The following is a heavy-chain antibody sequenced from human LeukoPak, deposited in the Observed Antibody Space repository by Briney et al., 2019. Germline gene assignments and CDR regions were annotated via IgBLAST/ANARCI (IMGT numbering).Heavy chain of an antibody. D-gene: IGHD2-21*01. J-gene: IGHJ4*02. CDR1: GFTLSSYA. V-gene: IGHV3-23*01. CDR2: ISDSGDT. CDR3: AKAPVTTCRGAYCYPFDY. Sequence: GGSLRLSCAASGFTLSSYAMSWVRQAPGKGLEWVSAISDSGDTYHADSVKGRFTISRDSSKNTLFLQMNRLRPEDAAVYYCAKAPVTTCRGAYCYPFDYWGQGTLVTVSS.